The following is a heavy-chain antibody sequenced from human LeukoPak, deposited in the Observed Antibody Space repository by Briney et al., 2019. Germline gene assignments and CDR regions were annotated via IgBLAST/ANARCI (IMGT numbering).Heavy chain of an antibody. CDR1: GFTVSRNY. CDR3: TRAQTGFTSGWNIFGY. V-gene: IGHV3-66*01. Sequence: GGSLRLSCAASGFTVSRNYMSWVRQAPGKGLEWVSVIYGDGSTFYADAAKGRFNISRDDSRNLVYLQMNGLAVADTAVYYCTRAQTGFTSGWNIFGYWGQGALVTVSS. J-gene: IGHJ4*02. CDR2: IYGDGST. D-gene: IGHD6-19*01.